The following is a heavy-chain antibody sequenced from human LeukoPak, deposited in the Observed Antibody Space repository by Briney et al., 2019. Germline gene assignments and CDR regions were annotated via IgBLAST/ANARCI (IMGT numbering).Heavy chain of an antibody. V-gene: IGHV3-9*01. J-gene: IGHJ4*02. CDR1: GFTFDDYA. Sequence: GGSLRLSCAASGFTFDDYAMHWVRQAPGKGLEWASGISWNSGSIGYADSVKGRFTISRDNSKNTLYLQMNSLRAEDTAVYYCAKDLRNYDFWSGYWRDYWGQGTLVTVSS. CDR3: AKDLRNYDFWSGYWRDY. CDR2: ISWNSGSI. D-gene: IGHD3-3*01.